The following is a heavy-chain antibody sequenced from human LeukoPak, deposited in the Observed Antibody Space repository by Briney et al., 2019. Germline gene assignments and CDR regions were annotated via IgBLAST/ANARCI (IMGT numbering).Heavy chain of an antibody. V-gene: IGHV3-30*18. CDR2: ISYDGSNK. CDR1: GFTFSSYG. J-gene: IGHJ6*04. Sequence: GGSLRLSCAASGFTFSSYGMHWVRQAPGKGLEWVAVISYDGSNKYYADSVKGRFTISRDNSKNTLYLQMNSLRAEDTAVYYCAKDRKIAVAGRRDGMDVWGKGTTVTVSS. CDR3: AKDRKIAVAGRRDGMDV. D-gene: IGHD6-19*01.